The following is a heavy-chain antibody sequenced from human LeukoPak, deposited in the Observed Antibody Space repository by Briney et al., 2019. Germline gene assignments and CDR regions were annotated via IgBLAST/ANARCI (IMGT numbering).Heavy chain of an antibody. CDR3: ARGTWFGESTPNWFDP. V-gene: IGHV1-3*01. J-gene: IGHJ5*02. D-gene: IGHD3-10*01. CDR1: GYTFTSYA. Sequence: ASVKVSCKASGYTFTSYAMHWVRQAPGQRLEWMGWINAGNGNTKYSQKFQGRVTITRDTSASTAYMELSSLRSEDTAVYYCARGTWFGESTPNWFDPWGQGTLVTVSS. CDR2: INAGNGNT.